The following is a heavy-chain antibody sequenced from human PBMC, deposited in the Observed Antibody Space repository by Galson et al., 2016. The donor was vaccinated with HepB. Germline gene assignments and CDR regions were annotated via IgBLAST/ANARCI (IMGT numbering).Heavy chain of an antibody. CDR3: TTVTHFTL. Sequence: SLRLSCAASGFTFSVAWLSWARQAPGKGLEWVGRIRDKTDGGPVDYAAPVQGRFPISRDDSKNTLYLDMNSLQTEDTAVYYFTTVTHFTLGGQGILVTVSS. CDR1: GFTFSVAW. J-gene: IGHJ4*02. CDR2: IRDKTDGGPV. V-gene: IGHV3-15*01.